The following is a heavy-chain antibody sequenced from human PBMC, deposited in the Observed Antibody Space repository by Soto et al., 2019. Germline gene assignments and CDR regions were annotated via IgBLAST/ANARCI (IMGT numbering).Heavy chain of an antibody. Sequence: ASVKVSCKASGYTFTGYYMHWVRQAPGQGLEWMGWINPNSGGTNYAQKFQGRVTMTRDTSISTAYMELSRLRSDDTAVYYCARDLRGYSSKGLFDYWGQGTLVTVSS. CDR1: GYTFTGYY. J-gene: IGHJ4*02. D-gene: IGHD6-13*01. CDR2: INPNSGGT. CDR3: ARDLRGYSSKGLFDY. V-gene: IGHV1-2*02.